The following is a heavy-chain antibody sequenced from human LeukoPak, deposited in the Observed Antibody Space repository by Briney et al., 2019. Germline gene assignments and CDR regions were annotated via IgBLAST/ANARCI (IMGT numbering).Heavy chain of an antibody. D-gene: IGHD2-2*03. J-gene: IGHJ6*02. Sequence: ASVKVSCKASGYTFTSYAMNWVRQAPGQGLEWMGWINTDTGNPTYAQGFTGRFVFSLDTSVSTAYLQISSLKAEDTAVYYCARHVPVGYCSGTSCSYGMDVWGQGTTVTVSS. CDR2: INTDTGNP. V-gene: IGHV7-4-1*02. CDR3: ARHVPVGYCSGTSCSYGMDV. CDR1: GYTFTSYA.